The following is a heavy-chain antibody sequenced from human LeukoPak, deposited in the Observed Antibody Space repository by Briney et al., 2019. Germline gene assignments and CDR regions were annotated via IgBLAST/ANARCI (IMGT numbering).Heavy chain of an antibody. CDR2: IDPSGGST. CDR3: ARDWGIQQWPPSYFDY. J-gene: IGHJ4*02. CDR1: GYTFTNYY. Sequence: ASVKVSCKASGYTFTNYYMHWVRQAPGQGLEWLGIIDPSGGSTTYARKFQGRVTMTRDTSTSTVYMELTSLRSEDTAMYYCARDWGIQQWPPSYFDYWGQGTLVTVSS. V-gene: IGHV1-46*01. D-gene: IGHD5-18*01.